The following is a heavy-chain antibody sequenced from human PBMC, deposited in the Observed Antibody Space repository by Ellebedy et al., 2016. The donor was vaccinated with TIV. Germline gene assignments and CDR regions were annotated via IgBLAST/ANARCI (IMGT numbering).Heavy chain of an antibody. J-gene: IGHJ4*02. Sequence: GESLKISCEVSGFNIRDSYMSWIRQTPGKGLEWLSYISGHGRVMYYADSVKGRFTISRDNAKQSLFLHMSSLRAEDTATYYCARDMSVGPTGDYDYWGQGTLVTVSS. CDR3: ARDMSVGPTGDYDY. CDR1: GFNIRDSY. V-gene: IGHV3-11*01. D-gene: IGHD1-26*01. CDR2: ISGHGRVM.